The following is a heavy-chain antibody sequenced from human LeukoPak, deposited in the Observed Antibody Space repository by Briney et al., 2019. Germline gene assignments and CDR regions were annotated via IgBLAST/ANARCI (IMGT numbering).Heavy chain of an antibody. CDR2: IYGGGNI. CDR3: ARGAGYNYPYYFDY. D-gene: IGHD5-24*01. Sequence: RGGSLRLSCAASGFTFSTYWMHWVRQAPGKGLEWVSVIYGGGNIYYADSVKGRFTISRDNSKNTLYLQMNSLRAEDTAVYYCARGAGYNYPYYFDYWGQGTLVTVSS. CDR1: GFTFSTYW. J-gene: IGHJ4*02. V-gene: IGHV3-53*01.